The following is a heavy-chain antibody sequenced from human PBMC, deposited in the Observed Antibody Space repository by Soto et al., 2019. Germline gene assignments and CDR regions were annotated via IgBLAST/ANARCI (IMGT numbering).Heavy chain of an antibody. V-gene: IGHV4-34*01. CDR2: ISHDGGT. D-gene: IGHD3-10*01. CDR1: GGSFDDFY. Sequence: SETLSLTCAFYGGSFDDFYWSWVRQSPGKGLEWVGEISHDGGTNYSPSLASRVSISVDTSKNQFSLHLRSVTAADTGLYYCSRGQLVWYGDLTPYHRDMDVWGQGTTVTVSS. CDR3: SRGQLVWYGDLTPYHRDMDV. J-gene: IGHJ6*02.